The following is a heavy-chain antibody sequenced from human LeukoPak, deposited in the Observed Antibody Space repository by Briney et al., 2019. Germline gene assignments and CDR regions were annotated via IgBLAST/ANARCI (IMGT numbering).Heavy chain of an antibody. CDR1: GYTFSDYY. D-gene: IGHD3-10*01. J-gene: IGHJ5*02. CDR3: AREATMVRGAGDWFDP. Sequence: GSSVKVSCKASGYTFSDYYIHWVRQAPGQGLEWVAWINPNTGDTKYAQQFQGRVTMTRDTSISTAYMELSRLRSDDTAVYYCAREATMVRGAGDWFDPWGQGTLVTVSS. CDR2: INPNTGDT. V-gene: IGHV1-2*02.